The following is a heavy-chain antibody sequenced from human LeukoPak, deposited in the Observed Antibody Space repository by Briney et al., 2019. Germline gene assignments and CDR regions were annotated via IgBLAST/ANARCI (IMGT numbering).Heavy chain of an antibody. D-gene: IGHD6-19*01. CDR2: IYYSGST. CDR1: GGSISSSSYY. V-gene: IGHV4-39*07. Sequence: PSETLSLTCTVSGGSISSSSYYWGWIRQPPGKGLEWIGSIYYSGSTYYNPSLKSRVTISVDTSKNQFSLKLSSVTAADTAVYYCARTVSSGPKYYFDYWGQGTLVTVSS. J-gene: IGHJ4*02. CDR3: ARTVSSGPKYYFDY.